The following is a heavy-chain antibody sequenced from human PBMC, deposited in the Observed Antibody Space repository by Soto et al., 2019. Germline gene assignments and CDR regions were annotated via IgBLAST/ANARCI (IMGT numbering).Heavy chain of an antibody. Sequence: SETLSLTCAVYGGSFSGYYWSWIRQPPGKGLEWIGEINHSGSTNYNPSLKSRVTISVDTSKNQFSLKLSSVTAADTAVYYCARGPSWRDKWFDPWGQGTLVTVSS. V-gene: IGHV4-34*01. D-gene: IGHD2-2*01. CDR2: INHSGST. CDR1: GGSFSGYY. J-gene: IGHJ5*02. CDR3: ARGPSWRDKWFDP.